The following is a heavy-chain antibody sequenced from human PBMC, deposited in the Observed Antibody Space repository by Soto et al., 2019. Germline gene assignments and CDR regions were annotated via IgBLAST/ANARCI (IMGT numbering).Heavy chain of an antibody. J-gene: IGHJ6*02. CDR1: GGSISSGDYY. D-gene: IGHD3-3*01. V-gene: IGHV4-30-4*01. CDR3: ARKSSKRYDFWSGYFYYGMDV. CDR2: IYYSGST. Sequence: QVQLQESGPGLVKPSQTLSLTCTVSGGSISSGDYYWSWIRQPPGKGLEWIGYIYYSGSTYYNPSLKSRVTISVDTSKNQFSLKLSSVTAADTAVYYCARKSSKRYDFWSGYFYYGMDVWGQGTTVTVSS.